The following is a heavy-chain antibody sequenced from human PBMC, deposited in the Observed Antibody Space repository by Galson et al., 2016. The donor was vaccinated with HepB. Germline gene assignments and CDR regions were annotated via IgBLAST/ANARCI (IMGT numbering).Heavy chain of an antibody. CDR2: INHSGST. J-gene: IGHJ6*02. D-gene: IGHD3-10*01. Sequence: SETLSLTCGVYGGAFSGYYWSWIRQPPGKGLEWIGEINHSGSTNYNPSLKSQFTMSVDTSKNQFSLKLSSVTAADTAVYYCARRRHIYYYGSGSYYPRYYYYGMDVWGQGTTVTVSS. V-gene: IGHV4-34*01. CDR3: ARRRHIYYYGSGSYYPRYYYYGMDV. CDR1: GGAFSGYY.